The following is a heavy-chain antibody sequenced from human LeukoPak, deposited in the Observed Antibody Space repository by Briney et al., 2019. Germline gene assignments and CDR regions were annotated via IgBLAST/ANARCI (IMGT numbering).Heavy chain of an antibody. CDR2: INHSGST. V-gene: IGHV4-34*01. CDR1: GGSFSGYY. J-gene: IGHJ4*02. D-gene: IGHD4-17*01. Sequence: PSETLSLTCAVYGGSFSGYYWSWIRQPPGKGLEWIGEINHSGSTNYNPSLKSRVTISVDKSKNQFSLKLSSVTAADTAVYYCARASADYGGYEGLDYWGQGTLVTVSS. CDR3: ARASADYGGYEGLDY.